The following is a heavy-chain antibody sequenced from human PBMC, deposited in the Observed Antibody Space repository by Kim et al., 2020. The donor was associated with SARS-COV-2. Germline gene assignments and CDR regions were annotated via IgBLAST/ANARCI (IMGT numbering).Heavy chain of an antibody. Sequence: GGSLRLSCAASGFTFSSYGMHWVRQAPGKGLEWVAVIWYDGSNKYYADSVKGRFTISRDNSKNTLYLQMNSLRAEDTAVYYCARDNGYSSSWSVRGLGGMEVWGQGTTVTVAS. CDR2: IWYDGSNK. D-gene: IGHD6-13*01. CDR3: ARDNGYSSSWSVRGLGGMEV. J-gene: IGHJ6*02. CDR1: GFTFSSYG. V-gene: IGHV3-33*01.